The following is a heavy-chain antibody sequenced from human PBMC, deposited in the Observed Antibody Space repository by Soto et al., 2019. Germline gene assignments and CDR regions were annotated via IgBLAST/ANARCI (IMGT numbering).Heavy chain of an antibody. CDR3: AREALLGGREVAA. Sequence: GGSLRLSCAASGFSFSTFWMSWARQAPGKGLEWVANIKVDGTEKNYVDSVKGRFTISRDNAKKSMYLQMNSLRAEDKAVYYCAREALLGGREVAAWGQGTKVSVPS. J-gene: IGHJ6*02. D-gene: IGHD1-26*01. CDR1: GFSFSTFW. V-gene: IGHV3-7*01. CDR2: IKVDGTEK.